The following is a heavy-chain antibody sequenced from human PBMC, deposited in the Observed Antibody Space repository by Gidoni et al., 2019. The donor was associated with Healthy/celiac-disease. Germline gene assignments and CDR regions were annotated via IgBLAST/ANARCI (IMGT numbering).Heavy chain of an antibody. CDR3: VLLWFGELAIAY. D-gene: IGHD3-10*01. V-gene: IGHV1-8*01. CDR2: MNPNRGNT. CDR1: GYTFTSYD. Sequence: QVQLVQSGAEVTKPGASVKVSCEASGYTFTSYDINWGRQATGQGLEWMGWMNPNRGNTGYAQKFQGRVTMTRNTSISTAYMELSSLRSEDTAVYYCVLLWFGELAIAYWGQGTLVTVSS. J-gene: IGHJ4*02.